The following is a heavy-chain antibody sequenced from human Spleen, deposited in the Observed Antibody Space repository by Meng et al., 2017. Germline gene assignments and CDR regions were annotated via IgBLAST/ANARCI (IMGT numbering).Heavy chain of an antibody. CDR1: GFTFSSYA. Sequence: GESLKISCAASGFTFSSYAMSWVRQAPGKGLEWVSAISGSGGSTYYADSVKGRFTISRDNSKNTLYLQMNSLRAEDTAVYYCAKGVKGYYYDSSPGLNVDYWGQGTLVTVSS. CDR2: ISGSGGST. D-gene: IGHD3-22*01. CDR3: AKGVKGYYYDSSPGLNVDY. V-gene: IGHV3-23*01. J-gene: IGHJ4*02.